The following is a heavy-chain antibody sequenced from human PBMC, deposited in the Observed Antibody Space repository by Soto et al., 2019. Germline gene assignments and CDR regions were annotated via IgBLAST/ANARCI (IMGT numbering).Heavy chain of an antibody. CDR2: ISAYNGNT. Sequence: GASVKVSCKASGYTFTGFGITWVRQAPGQGLERKGWISAYNGNTHFAQKFQGRVTMTTDTSTSTAYMELRSLSSVVTAVYYCARDSPSKELDPWGQGTLVTVSS. CDR1: GYTFTGFG. CDR3: ARDSPSKELDP. V-gene: IGHV1-18*01. J-gene: IGHJ5*02.